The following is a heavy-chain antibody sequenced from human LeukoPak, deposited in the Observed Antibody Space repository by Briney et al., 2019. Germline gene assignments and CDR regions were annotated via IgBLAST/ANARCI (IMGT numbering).Heavy chain of an antibody. V-gene: IGHV3-7*01. Sequence: GGSLRLSCAASGFTFSDYWMNWVRQAPGKGLEWVANIKEDGSEEYYVDSVRGRFTISRDNAKNSLYLQMNSLRAEDSAVYYCARYHGNDVAYWGQGTLVTVSS. CDR3: ARYHGNDVAY. CDR1: GFTFSDYW. CDR2: IKEDGSEE. D-gene: IGHD1-1*01. J-gene: IGHJ4*02.